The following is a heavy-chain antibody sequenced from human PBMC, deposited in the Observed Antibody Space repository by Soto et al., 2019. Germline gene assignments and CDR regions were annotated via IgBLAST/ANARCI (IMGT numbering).Heavy chain of an antibody. J-gene: IGHJ4*02. Sequence: LRLSCAPSGFTFSNYAMFWVRQAPGKGLEWVSTIFAGGGSTYYADSVKGRFTISRDNSKNILFLQMDSLRAEDTAVYFCAKDLIRGDGYIDFDYWGQGTLVTVSS. CDR3: AKDLIRGDGYIDFDY. V-gene: IGHV3-23*01. CDR1: GFTFSNYA. CDR2: IFAGGGST. D-gene: IGHD3-10*01.